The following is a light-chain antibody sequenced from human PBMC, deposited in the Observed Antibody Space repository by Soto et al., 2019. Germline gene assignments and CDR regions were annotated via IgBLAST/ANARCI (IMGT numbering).Light chain of an antibody. J-gene: IGKJ4*01. CDR3: QQLASCPIGT. CDR1: QDISSS. Sequence: DIQLTQSPSFLSASVGDRVTITCRASQDISSSLAWYQQKPGKAPKLLIYDASTLQTGVPSRFRGSGSGTEFTLTISSLQPEDFATYSCQQLASCPIGTFGGGTKVDIK. V-gene: IGKV1-9*01. CDR2: DAS.